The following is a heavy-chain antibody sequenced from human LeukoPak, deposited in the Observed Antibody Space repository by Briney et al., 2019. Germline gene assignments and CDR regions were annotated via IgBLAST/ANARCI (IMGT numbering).Heavy chain of an antibody. CDR3: ARGIAVTRWYYSYHMDV. CDR1: GDSISSYY. Sequence: SETLSLTCTVSGDSISSYYWAWIRQPPGKGLEWIGDISHSGTTEYNPSLKSQVTISVDTSKNQFSLSLSSVTAADTAVYYCARGIAVTRWYYSYHMDVWGKGTTVIVSS. J-gene: IGHJ6*03. D-gene: IGHD3-16*01. CDR2: ISHSGTT. V-gene: IGHV4-59*01.